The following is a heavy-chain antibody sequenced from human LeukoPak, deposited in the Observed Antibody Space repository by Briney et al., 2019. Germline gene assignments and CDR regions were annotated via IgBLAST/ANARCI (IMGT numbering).Heavy chain of an antibody. CDR3: AKVRDATVTTVAYYFDY. CDR1: GFTVSSNY. J-gene: IGHJ4*02. V-gene: IGHV3-53*01. CDR2: IYSGGST. D-gene: IGHD4-17*01. Sequence: GGSLRLSCAASGFTVSSNYMSWVRQAPGKGLEWVSVIYSGGSTYYADSVKGRFTISRDNSKSTLYLQMNSLRAEDTAVYYCAKVRDATVTTVAYYFDYWGQGTLVTVSS.